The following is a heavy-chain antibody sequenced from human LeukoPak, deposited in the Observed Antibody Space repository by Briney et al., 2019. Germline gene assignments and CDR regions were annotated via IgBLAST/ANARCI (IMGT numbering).Heavy chain of an antibody. CDR2: IYYSGST. Sequence: SETPSLTCTVSGGSISTNKYYWGWIRQPPGKGLEWIGSIYYSGSTYYNPTLKSRVTIFVDTSKNQFSLKLISVTAADTAVYYCARHRKVDTAGDYWGQGTLVTVSS. D-gene: IGHD5-18*01. CDR3: ARHRKVDTAGDY. J-gene: IGHJ4*02. CDR1: GGSISTNKYY. V-gene: IGHV4-39*01.